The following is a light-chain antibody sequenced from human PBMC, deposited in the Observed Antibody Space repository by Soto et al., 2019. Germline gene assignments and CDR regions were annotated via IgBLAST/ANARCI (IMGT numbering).Light chain of an antibody. V-gene: IGLV2-8*01. J-gene: IGLJ1*01. CDR3: ASYAGSITV. Sequence: QSALTQPPSASGSPGQSVTISCTGTSSDVGGYNFVSWYQQYPGKAPKLMIYEVTKRPSGVPDRLSGSKSGNTASLTVSGLQAEDEADYYCASYAGSITVFGTGTKVTVL. CDR1: SSDVGGYNF. CDR2: EVT.